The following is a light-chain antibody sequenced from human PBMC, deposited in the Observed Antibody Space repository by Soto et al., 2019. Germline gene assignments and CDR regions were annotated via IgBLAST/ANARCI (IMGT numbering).Light chain of an antibody. CDR3: SSYAGRNNLV. J-gene: IGLJ3*02. CDR1: SSDVGGYNF. CDR2: KVS. Sequence: QSALTQPPSASGSPGQSVTISCTGTSSDVGGYNFVSWYQQHPGKAPKLMIYKVSQRPSGVSDRFSGSKSGNTASLTVSGLQAEDEADYYCSSYAGRNNLVFGGGTKLTVL. V-gene: IGLV2-8*01.